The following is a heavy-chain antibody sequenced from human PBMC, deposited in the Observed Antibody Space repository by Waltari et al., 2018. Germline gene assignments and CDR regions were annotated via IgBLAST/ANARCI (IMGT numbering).Heavy chain of an antibody. CDR2: IYYSGRT. CDR3: ARASNYYDSSGHDY. CDR1: GGSISSSSYY. J-gene: IGHJ4*02. V-gene: IGHV4-39*07. Sequence: QLQLQESGPGLVKPSETLSLTCTVSGGSISSSSYYWGWIRQPPGKGLEWIGSIYYSGRTYYNPSLKSRVTISVDTSKNQFSLKLSSVTAADTAVYYCARASNYYDSSGHDYWGQGTLVTVSS. D-gene: IGHD3-22*01.